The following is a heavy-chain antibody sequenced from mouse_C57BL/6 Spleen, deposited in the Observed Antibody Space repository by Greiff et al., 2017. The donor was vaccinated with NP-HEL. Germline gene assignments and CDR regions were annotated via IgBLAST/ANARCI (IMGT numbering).Heavy chain of an antibody. V-gene: IGHV1-69*01. Sequence: QVQLQQPGAELVMPGASVKLSCKASGYTFTSYWMHWVKQRPGQGLEWIGEIDPSDSYTNYNQKFKGKSTLTVDKSSSTAYMQLSSLTSEDSAVYYCASKSSHYYGSSYEYAMDYWGQGTSVTVSS. J-gene: IGHJ4*01. CDR2: IDPSDSYT. CDR1: GYTFTSYW. D-gene: IGHD1-1*01. CDR3: ASKSSHYYGSSYEYAMDY.